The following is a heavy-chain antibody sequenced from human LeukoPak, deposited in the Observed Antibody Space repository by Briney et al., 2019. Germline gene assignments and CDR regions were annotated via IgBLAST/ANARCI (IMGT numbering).Heavy chain of an antibody. D-gene: IGHD3-10*01. CDR1: GGTFSSYT. CDR3: ARVLTDPRYGSGSGYFDY. V-gene: IGHV1-69*02. Sequence: SVKVSCKASGGTFSSYTISWVRQAPGQGLEWMGRIIPILGIANYAQKFQGRVTITADKSTSTAYMELSSLRSEDTAVYYCARVLTDPRYGSGSGYFDYWGQGTLVTVSS. CDR2: IIPILGIA. J-gene: IGHJ4*02.